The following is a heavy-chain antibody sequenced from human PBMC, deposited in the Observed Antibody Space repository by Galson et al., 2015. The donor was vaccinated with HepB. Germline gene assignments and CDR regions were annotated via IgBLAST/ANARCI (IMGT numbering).Heavy chain of an antibody. CDR1: GYTFTGYD. D-gene: IGHD6-25*01. CDR3: ARGRRLGFLVYYYYLDV. J-gene: IGHJ6*03. V-gene: IGHV1-8*01. CDR2: MNPNSGDT. Sequence: SVKVSCKASGYTFTGYDINWVRQATGQGLEWMGRMNPNSGDTDPAQRFQGRVTMTRNTSISTAYMELNSLGSDDTAVYYCARGRRLGFLVYYYYLDVWGKGTTVTVSS.